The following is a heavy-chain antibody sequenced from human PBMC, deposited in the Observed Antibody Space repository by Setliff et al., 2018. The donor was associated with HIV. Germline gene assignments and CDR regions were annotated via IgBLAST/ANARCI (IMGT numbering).Heavy chain of an antibody. D-gene: IGHD3-10*02. CDR3: ASSRSLFGEEYFHH. J-gene: IGHJ1*01. Sequence: SETLSLTCTVSGDSIRSYYYSWIRQPPGKGLEWIGSIYHSGSASHNPSLKSRITISVDTSKNQFSLKLRSVTAADTAVYYCASSRSLFGEEYFHHWGQGTLVTVSS. CDR2: IYHSGSA. V-gene: IGHV4-59*05. CDR1: GDSIRSYYY.